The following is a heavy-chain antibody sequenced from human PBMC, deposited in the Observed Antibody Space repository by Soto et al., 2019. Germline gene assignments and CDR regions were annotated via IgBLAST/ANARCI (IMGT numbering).Heavy chain of an antibody. D-gene: IGHD2-21*02. CDR1: GGSISSSSYY. CDR3: ARQVHIVVVTAWWDWFDP. CDR2: IYYSGST. V-gene: IGHV4-39*01. J-gene: IGHJ5*02. Sequence: LSLTCTVSGGSISSSSYYWGWIRQPPGKGLEWIGSIYYSGSTYYNPSLKSRVTISVDTSKNQFSLKLSSVTAADTAVYYCARQVHIVVVTAWWDWFDPWGQGTLVTVS.